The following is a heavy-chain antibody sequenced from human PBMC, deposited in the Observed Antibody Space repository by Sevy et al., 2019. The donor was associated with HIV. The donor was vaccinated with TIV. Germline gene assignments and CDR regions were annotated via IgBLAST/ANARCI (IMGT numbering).Heavy chain of an antibody. J-gene: IGHJ4*02. D-gene: IGHD2-8*01. CDR2: LSFGCGEI. Sequence: GGSLRLSCAASGFTFSKYSMSWVRQPPGKWLEWVSTLSFGCGEINYADSVKGRFTISRDNSKSSVYLQMNNLRPEDTAVYYGAREGCTKPHDYWGQGTLVTVSS. CDR1: GFTFSKYS. CDR3: AREGCTKPHDY. V-gene: IGHV3-23*01.